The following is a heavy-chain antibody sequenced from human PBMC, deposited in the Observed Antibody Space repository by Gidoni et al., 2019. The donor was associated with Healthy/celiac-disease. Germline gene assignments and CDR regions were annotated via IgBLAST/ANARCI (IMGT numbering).Heavy chain of an antibody. V-gene: IGHV4-39*01. CDR2: IYYSGST. CDR1: GGSISSSSYY. J-gene: IGHJ4*02. CDR3: ARGGSCSSTSCYSYFDY. Sequence: QLQLQESGPGLVKPSETLSLTCTVSGGSISSSSYYWGWIRQPPGKGLEWIGSIYYSGSTYYNPSLKSRVTISVDTSKNQFSLKLSSVTAADTAVYYCARGGSCSSTSCYSYFDYWGQGTLVTVSS. D-gene: IGHD2-2*02.